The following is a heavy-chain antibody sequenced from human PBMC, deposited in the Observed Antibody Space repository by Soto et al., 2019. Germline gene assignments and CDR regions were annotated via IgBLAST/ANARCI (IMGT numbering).Heavy chain of an antibody. CDR1: GFTFSSYA. Sequence: VVSLRLSCAASGFTFSSYAMSWGRQAPGKGLEWVSAISGSGGSTYYADSVKGRFTISRDNSKNTLYLQMNSLRAEDTAVYDCENPVTPTRAEYWGQGPLLTVYS. D-gene: IGHD4-4*01. CDR2: ISGSGGST. J-gene: IGHJ4*02. CDR3: ENPVTPTRAEY. V-gene: IGHV3-23*01.